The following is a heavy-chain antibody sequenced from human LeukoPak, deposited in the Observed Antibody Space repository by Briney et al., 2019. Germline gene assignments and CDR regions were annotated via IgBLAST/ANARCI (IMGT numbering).Heavy chain of an antibody. Sequence: GGSLRLSCSASGFTFSSYNMNWVRQAPGKGLGWVSFITSSSSTIYYADSVRGRFTISRDNAKNSLYLQMNSLRDEDTAVYYCSRDLSGGDYHSDFWGQGTLVTVSS. J-gene: IGHJ4*02. V-gene: IGHV3-48*02. D-gene: IGHD1-26*01. CDR2: ITSSSSTI. CDR1: GFTFSSYN. CDR3: SRDLSGGDYHSDF.